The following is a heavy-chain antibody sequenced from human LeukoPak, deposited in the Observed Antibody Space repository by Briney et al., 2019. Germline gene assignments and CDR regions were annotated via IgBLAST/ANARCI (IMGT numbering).Heavy chain of an antibody. CDR1: GYTFTSYG. CDR3: ARAVSGGSSFFYMDV. D-gene: IGHD2-15*01. V-gene: IGHV1-18*01. CDR2: ISVCNDNT. Sequence: GASVKVSCKASGYTFTSYGISWVRQAPGQGLEWMGWISVCNDNTKYSQNLQGRVTLTTDKSTNTAYMELRSLRSDDTAIYYCARAVSGGSSFFYMDVWGKGTTVTISS. J-gene: IGHJ6*03.